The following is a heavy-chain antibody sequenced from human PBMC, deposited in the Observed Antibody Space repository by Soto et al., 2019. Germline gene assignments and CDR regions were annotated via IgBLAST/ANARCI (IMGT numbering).Heavy chain of an antibody. V-gene: IGHV4-59*01. CDR1: GGSISSYY. J-gene: IGHJ6*02. CDR2: IYYSGST. Sequence: SETLSLTCPVSGGSISSYYWSWIRQPPGKGLEWIGYIYYSGSTNYNPSLKSRVTISVDTSKNQFSLKLSSVTAADTAVYYCASFRGPYGMDVWGQGTTVTVSS. CDR3: ASFRGPYGMDV.